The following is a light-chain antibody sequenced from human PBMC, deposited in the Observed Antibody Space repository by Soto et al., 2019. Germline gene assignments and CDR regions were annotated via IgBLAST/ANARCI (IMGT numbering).Light chain of an antibody. V-gene: IGKV3-11*01. CDR2: DAS. J-gene: IGKJ1*01. Sequence: EIVLTQSPATLSLSPGERATLSCRASQSVSTYLAWYQQKPGQAPRLLIYDASSRGTGIPARFSGSGSGTEFTLTISSLEPEDFALYYCKQRSNWPVTFGQGTRVEIK. CDR1: QSVSTY. CDR3: KQRSNWPVT.